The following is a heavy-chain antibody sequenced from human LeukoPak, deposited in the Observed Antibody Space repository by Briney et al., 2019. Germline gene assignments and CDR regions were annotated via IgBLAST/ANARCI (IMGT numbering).Heavy chain of an antibody. D-gene: IGHD3-9*01. Sequence: SVKVSCKASGDTFSSYAISWVRQAPGQGLEWMGRIIPILGIANYAQKFQGRVTMTTDTSTSTAYMELRSLRSDDTAMYYCARDRSQGYFDWLLSNTNAFDIWGQGTMVTVSS. J-gene: IGHJ3*02. CDR1: GDTFSSYA. CDR3: ARDRSQGYFDWLLSNTNAFDI. CDR2: IIPILGIA. V-gene: IGHV1-69*04.